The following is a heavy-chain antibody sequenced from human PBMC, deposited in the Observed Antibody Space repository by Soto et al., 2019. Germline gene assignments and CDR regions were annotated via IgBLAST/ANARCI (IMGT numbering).Heavy chain of an antibody. CDR3: AKDHNGDYVLGLFDY. CDR1: GFTFSSYW. J-gene: IGHJ4*02. V-gene: IGHV3-30*18. Sequence: GGSLRLSCAASGFTFSSYWMHWVRQAPGKGLVWVSVIYYDGSNKYYADSVKGRFTISRDNSKNTLYLQMNSLRAEDTAVYYCAKDHNGDYVLGLFDYWGQGTLVTVSS. D-gene: IGHD4-17*01. CDR2: IYYDGSNK.